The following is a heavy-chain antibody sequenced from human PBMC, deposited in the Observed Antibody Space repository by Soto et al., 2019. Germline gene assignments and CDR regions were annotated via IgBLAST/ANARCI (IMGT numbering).Heavy chain of an antibody. J-gene: IGHJ6*03. CDR3: AENGCRYPACYPSSYYLNV. CDR2: LTVTGDSA. Sequence: EVQLLESGGGLVQPGGSLRLSCAASGFRLSDSAVSWVRQAPGKGLEWVSSLTVTGDSAFYSDSVKGRFTISRDISKSTPYRKMNRLRTHATAVYYCAENGCRYPACYPSSYYLNVWGRGTAVPVSS. V-gene: IGHV3-23*01. D-gene: IGHD2-15*01. CDR1: GFRLSDSA.